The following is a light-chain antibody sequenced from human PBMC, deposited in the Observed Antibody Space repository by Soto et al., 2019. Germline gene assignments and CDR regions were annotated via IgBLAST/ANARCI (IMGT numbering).Light chain of an antibody. J-gene: IGKJ2*01. Sequence: DIQMTQSPSTLSASVGDRVTITCRASQYISNWLAWYQQKPGRAPNLLIYKASTLQSGVPSRFSGRGSGTEFTRTNSILKTEDFATYYSKHFNDCPYTFGQDTKLQIE. CDR3: KHFNDCPYT. CDR2: KAS. V-gene: IGKV1-5*03. CDR1: QYISNW.